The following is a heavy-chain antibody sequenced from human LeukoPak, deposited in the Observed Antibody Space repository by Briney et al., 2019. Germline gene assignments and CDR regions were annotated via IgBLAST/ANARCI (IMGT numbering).Heavy chain of an antibody. Sequence: GGSLRLSCAASGFTFSSYAMSWVRQAPGKGLEWVSRISGSGGSTYYPDSVKGRFTISRDNSKNTLYLQMSSLRDEDTAIYYCARSGKLSSSWSEWGQGTLVTVSS. CDR1: GFTFSSYA. V-gene: IGHV3-23*01. J-gene: IGHJ4*02. CDR3: ARSGKLSSSWSE. D-gene: IGHD6-13*01. CDR2: ISGSGGST.